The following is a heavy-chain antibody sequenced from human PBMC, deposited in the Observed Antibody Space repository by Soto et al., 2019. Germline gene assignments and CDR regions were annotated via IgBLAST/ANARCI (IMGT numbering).Heavy chain of an antibody. D-gene: IGHD3-16*01. J-gene: IGHJ3*02. Sequence: QVQLAQSGAEVKKPGASVKVSCKTSGYTFTNHGINWVRQAPGQGLEWMGWINPYNANVNYAQKLQGRVTMTTDTSTSTAYMDLRSLTSDDTAVYYCARDRGAGIWGDAFDIWGQVTMVTVSS. CDR2: INPYNANV. CDR3: ARDRGAGIWGDAFDI. CDR1: GYTFTNHG. V-gene: IGHV1-18*04.